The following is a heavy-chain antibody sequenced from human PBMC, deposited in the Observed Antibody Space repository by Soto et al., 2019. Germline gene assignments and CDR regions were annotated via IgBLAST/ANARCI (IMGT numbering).Heavy chain of an antibody. CDR3: ARDMSWVFSGYDPRFDY. J-gene: IGHJ4*02. V-gene: IGHV1-18*01. CDR2: ISAYNGNT. CDR1: GYTFTSYG. D-gene: IGHD5-12*01. Sequence: QVQLVQSGAEVKKPGASVKVSCKASGYTFTSYGISWVRQAPGQGLEWMGWISAYNGNTNYAQKLQGRVTMTTDTCTSTAYMELRSLRSDDTAVYYCARDMSWVFSGYDPRFDYWGQGTLVTVSS.